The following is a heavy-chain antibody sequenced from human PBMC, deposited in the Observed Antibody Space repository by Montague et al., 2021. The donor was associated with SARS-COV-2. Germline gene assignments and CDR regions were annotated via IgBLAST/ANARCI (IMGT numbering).Heavy chain of an antibody. Sequence: TLSLTCAVSGGSISSGGYYWSWIRQHPGKGLEWIGYIYYSGGTYYNPSLKSRVTISVDTSKNQFSLKLSSVTAADTAVYYCARAGTITMIVVVIDAFDXWGQGTMVTVSS. CDR1: GGSISSGGYY. CDR3: ARAGTITMIVVVIDAFDX. V-gene: IGHV4-31*11. D-gene: IGHD3-22*01. J-gene: IGHJ3*02. CDR2: IYYSGGT.